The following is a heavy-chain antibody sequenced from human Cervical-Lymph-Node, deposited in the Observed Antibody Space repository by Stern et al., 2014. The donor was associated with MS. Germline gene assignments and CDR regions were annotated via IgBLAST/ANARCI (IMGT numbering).Heavy chain of an antibody. Sequence: VQLVQSGAEVKKPGSSVKVSCKASGGSFSSYAFNWVRLGPEQGLEWMGGIIPISRTATYAQKFQGRVTIAADTFTRSVYIELSSLTSEDTAVYYCARDNRHSDTTGSYAFDIWGQGTVVTVSS. J-gene: IGHJ3*02. D-gene: IGHD3-22*01. CDR3: ARDNRHSDTTGSYAFDI. V-gene: IGHV1-69*06. CDR2: IIPISRTA. CDR1: GGSFSSYA.